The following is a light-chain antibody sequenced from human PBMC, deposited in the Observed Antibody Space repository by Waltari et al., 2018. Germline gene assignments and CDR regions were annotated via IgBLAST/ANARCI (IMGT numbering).Light chain of an antibody. V-gene: IGLV1-51*01. CDR1: STHSGITS. CDR2: DND. Sequence: QSVLTHPPSVYAAAGQDCTLSCSWISTHSGITSLSWYQLLPGTAPKLVIYDNDKRPSGIPDRFSGSKSGTSATLGITGLQTGDEAYYYCGTWDSSLTAGVFGGGTKLTVL. J-gene: IGLJ2*01. CDR3: GTWDSSLTAGV.